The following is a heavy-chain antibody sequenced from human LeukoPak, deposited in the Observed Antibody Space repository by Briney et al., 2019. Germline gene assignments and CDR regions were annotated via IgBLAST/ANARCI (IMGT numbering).Heavy chain of an antibody. D-gene: IGHD1-1*01. V-gene: IGHV4-59*01. CDR2: IYYSGSA. Sequence: SETLSLTCIVSGGXISNDYCSWIRLPPGKGLEWIGYIYYSGSANYNPSLSNRVTISVDTSKRQFSLRLSSVTAADTAVYYCARDRTGNNWFDPWGQGTLVTVSS. CDR1: GGXISNDY. CDR3: ARDRTGNNWFDP. J-gene: IGHJ5*01.